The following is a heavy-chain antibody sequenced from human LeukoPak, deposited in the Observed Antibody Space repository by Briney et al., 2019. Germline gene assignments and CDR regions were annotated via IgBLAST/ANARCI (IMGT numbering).Heavy chain of an antibody. Sequence: GESLKISCRGAGYSFTSYWIAWVRQMPGKGLEWMGIIYPGDSETIYSPSFQGQVTISADNSITTACLQWSSLKASDTAMYYCARKAVYYYGMDVWGQGTAVTVSS. CDR2: IYPGDSET. CDR3: ARKAVYYYGMDV. V-gene: IGHV5-51*01. CDR1: GYSFTSYW. D-gene: IGHD6-19*01. J-gene: IGHJ6*02.